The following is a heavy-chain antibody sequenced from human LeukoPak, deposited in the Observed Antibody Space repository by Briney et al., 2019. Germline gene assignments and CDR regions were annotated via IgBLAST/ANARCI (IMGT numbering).Heavy chain of an antibody. J-gene: IGHJ5*02. CDR1: GFTFTSSA. D-gene: IGHD3-3*02. V-gene: IGHV1-58*02. Sequence: ASVKVSCKASGFTFTSSAMQWVRQARGQRLEWTGWMVVGSGNTNYAQKFQERVTITRDMSTSTAYMELSSRRSEDSAVYYCATDWHFGSGYSFWFDPGAQGTLVTVSS. CDR2: MVVGSGNT. CDR3: ATDWHFGSGYSFWFDP.